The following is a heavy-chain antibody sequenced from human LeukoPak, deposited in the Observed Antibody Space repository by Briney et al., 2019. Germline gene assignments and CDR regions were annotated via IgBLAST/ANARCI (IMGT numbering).Heavy chain of an antibody. CDR2: ISSSGGTI. CDR3: AREGWVNWFDP. Sequence: QPGGSLRLSCAASGFTFSSYEMNWVRQAPGKGLEWVSCISSSGGTIYYADSVKGRFTISRDNAKNSLYLQMNSLRAEDTAVYYCAREGWVNWFDPWGQGTLVTVSS. J-gene: IGHJ5*02. D-gene: IGHD1-26*01. CDR1: GFTFSSYE. V-gene: IGHV3-48*03.